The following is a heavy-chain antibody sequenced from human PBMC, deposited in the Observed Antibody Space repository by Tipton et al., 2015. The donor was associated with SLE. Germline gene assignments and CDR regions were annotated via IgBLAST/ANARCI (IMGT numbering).Heavy chain of an antibody. CDR2: IDPSDSYT. D-gene: IGHD6-19*01. CDR1: GYSFTSYW. V-gene: IGHV5-10-1*04. CDR3: ARPSGEQRLVPGDDAFDI. J-gene: IGHJ3*02. Sequence: QLVQSGAEVKKPGESLRISCKGSGYSFTSYWISWVRQMPGKGLEWMGRIDPSDSYTNYSPSFQGQVTISADKSISTAYLQWSSLKASDTAMYYCARPSGEQRLVPGDDAFDIWGQGTMVTVSS.